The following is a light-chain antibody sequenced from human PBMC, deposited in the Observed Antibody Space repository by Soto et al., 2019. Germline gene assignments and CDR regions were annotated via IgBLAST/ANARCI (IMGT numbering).Light chain of an antibody. J-gene: IGKJ1*01. CDR1: QDISSNY. V-gene: IGKV3-20*01. Sequence: ETVLTQSPGTLSLSPGERATLSCRASQDISSNYLAWYRQTPGQAPRLLIYGASKRASGIADRFSGSGSGTDFTLIISRLEPEDFALYYCQQYDSSPWTFGQGTKGEIK. CDR3: QQYDSSPWT. CDR2: GAS.